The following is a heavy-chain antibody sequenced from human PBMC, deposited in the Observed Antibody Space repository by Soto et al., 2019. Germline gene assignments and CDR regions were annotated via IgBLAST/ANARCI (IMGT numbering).Heavy chain of an antibody. Sequence: QVQLVESGGGVLQPGKSLRLSCVASGFSFNTYGFHWVRQAPGKGLEWVSVIWSDGNNRYYADSVKGRFTISRDSSKNTLYLQMNSLRVEDTAVYYCARIQFDTIMDLDYWGQGTLVTVSS. CDR2: IWSDGNNR. V-gene: IGHV3-33*01. CDR1: GFSFNTYG. CDR3: ARIQFDTIMDLDY. D-gene: IGHD5-18*01. J-gene: IGHJ4*02.